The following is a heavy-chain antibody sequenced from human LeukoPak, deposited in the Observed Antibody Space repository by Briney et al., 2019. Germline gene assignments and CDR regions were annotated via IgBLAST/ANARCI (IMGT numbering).Heavy chain of an antibody. CDR1: GITFSTYT. CDR3: ARENYYYYYMDV. V-gene: IGHV3-21*01. CDR2: ITSTSNYI. J-gene: IGHJ6*03. Sequence: GGSLRVSCAASGITFSTYTMNWVRQVPGKGLEWVSSITSTSNYIYYADSVKGRFTISRDNAKNSLYLQMDSLRAEDTAVYYCARENYYYYYMDVWGKGTTVTVSS.